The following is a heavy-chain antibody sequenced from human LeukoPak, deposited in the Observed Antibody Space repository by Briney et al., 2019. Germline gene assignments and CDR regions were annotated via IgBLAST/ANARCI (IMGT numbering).Heavy chain of an antibody. CDR3: ARAHPAFDY. Sequence: ASVKVSCKASGYTFTGYYMHWVRQAPGEGLEWMGWINPNSGGTNYAQKFQGRVTMTRDTSISTASMELSRLRSDDTAVYYCARAHPAFDYWGQGTLVTVSS. CDR1: GYTFTGYY. V-gene: IGHV1-2*02. J-gene: IGHJ4*02. CDR2: INPNSGGT.